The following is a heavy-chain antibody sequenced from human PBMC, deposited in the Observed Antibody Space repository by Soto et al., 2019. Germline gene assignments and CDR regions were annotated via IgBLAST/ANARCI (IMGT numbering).Heavy chain of an antibody. CDR3: ARQMTGTTAFDY. CDR2: IYHSGST. J-gene: IGHJ4*02. V-gene: IGHV4-4*02. D-gene: IGHD1-7*01. CDR1: SGSISTSNW. Sequence: SETLSLTCAVSSGSISTSNWWIWVRQPPGQVLEWIGEIYHSGSTNYNPSLKSRVTMSVDKSKNQFSLNLSSVTAADTAVYFCARQMTGTTAFDYWGQGTLVTVSS.